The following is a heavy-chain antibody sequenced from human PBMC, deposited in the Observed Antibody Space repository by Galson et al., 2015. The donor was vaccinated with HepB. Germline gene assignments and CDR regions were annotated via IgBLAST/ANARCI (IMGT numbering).Heavy chain of an antibody. Sequence: SLRLSCAASGITFRSSAMNWVRQAPGKGLGWVSVIRGGGSGGPTYHADYVTGRLTISRDASTNTLYLQLHSLRADDTAVYHCAKDDNEYGDYAVGQYSYYYGMDVWGQGTTVTVSS. CDR1: GITFRSSA. CDR3: AKDDNEYGDYAVGQYSYYYGMDV. V-gene: IGHV3-23*01. D-gene: IGHD4-17*01. CDR2: IRGGGSGGPT. J-gene: IGHJ6*02.